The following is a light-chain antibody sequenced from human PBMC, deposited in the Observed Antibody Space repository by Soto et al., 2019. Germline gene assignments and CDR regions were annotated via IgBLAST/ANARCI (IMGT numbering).Light chain of an antibody. CDR3: QHYDIAPWT. V-gene: IGKV1-27*01. CDR1: QGIDKY. CDR2: AAS. J-gene: IGKJ1*01. Sequence: DIQMTQSPSSLSASIGDRVTITCRGSQGIDKYVAWYQHKPGQVPKVLIYAASSLQSGVPSRFRGSGSGTDFTLTISRLQPEDVATYYCQHYDIAPWTFGQGTKVEIK.